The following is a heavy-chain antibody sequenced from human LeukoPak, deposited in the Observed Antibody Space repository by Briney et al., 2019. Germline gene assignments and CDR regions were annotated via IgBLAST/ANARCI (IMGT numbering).Heavy chain of an antibody. V-gene: IGHV4-34*01. CDR3: TRTNRDWVPSDY. D-gene: IGHD2-21*01. J-gene: IGHJ4*02. Sequence: PSETLSLTCAVYGGSFSGYYWSWIRQPPGKGLEWIGEINHSGSTNYNPSLESRVTVSLDKSKSQFSLNLTSVTAADTAVYFCTRTNRDWVPSDYWGQGTLVTVSS. CDR2: INHSGST. CDR1: GGSFSGYY.